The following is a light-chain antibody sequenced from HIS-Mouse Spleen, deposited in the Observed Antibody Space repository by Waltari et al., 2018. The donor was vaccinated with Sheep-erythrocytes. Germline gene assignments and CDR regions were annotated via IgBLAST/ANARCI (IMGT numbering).Light chain of an antibody. V-gene: IGKV1D-13*01. CDR1: QGISSA. J-gene: IGKJ1*01. Sequence: AIQLTQSPSSLSATLGDRVTITCRASQGISSALAWYQQKPGKAPKLLIYDASSLESGVPSRFSGSGSGTDFTLTISSLQPEDFATYYCQQLNNYPRTFGQGTKVEIK. CDR3: QQLNNYPRT. CDR2: DAS.